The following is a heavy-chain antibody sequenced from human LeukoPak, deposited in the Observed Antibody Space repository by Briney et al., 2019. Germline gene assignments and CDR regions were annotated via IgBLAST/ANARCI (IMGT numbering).Heavy chain of an antibody. V-gene: IGHV1-2*02. CDR2: INPNSGGT. D-gene: IGHD6-19*01. J-gene: IGHJ3*02. CDR1: GYTFTGYY. Sequence: ASVKVSCKASGYTFTGYYMHWVRQAPGQGLEWMGWINPNSGGTNYAQKFQGRVTMTRDTSISTAYMELSRLRSDDTAVYYCARAPPPGIAVAGNLGAFDIWGQGTMVTVSS. CDR3: ARAPPPGIAVAGNLGAFDI.